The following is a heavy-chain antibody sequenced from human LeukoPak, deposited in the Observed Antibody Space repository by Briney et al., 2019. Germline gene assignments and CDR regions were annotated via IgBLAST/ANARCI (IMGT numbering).Heavy chain of an antibody. Sequence: PSETLSLTCTVSGGSISSSSYYWGWIRQPPGKGLEWIGSIYYSGSTYYNPSLKSRVTISVDTSKNQFSLKLSSVTAADTAVYYCARGYIVVVPAAIGNWFDPWGQGTLVTVSS. CDR3: ARGYIVVVPAAIGNWFDP. V-gene: IGHV4-39*07. D-gene: IGHD2-2*02. J-gene: IGHJ5*02. CDR1: GGSISSSSYY. CDR2: IYYSGST.